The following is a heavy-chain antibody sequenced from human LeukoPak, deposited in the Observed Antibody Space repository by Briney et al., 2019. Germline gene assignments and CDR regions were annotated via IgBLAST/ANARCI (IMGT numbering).Heavy chain of an antibody. CDR1: GFTFGSYT. V-gene: IGHV3-21*01. CDR3: ARTANFAAGYYIDY. J-gene: IGHJ4*02. Sequence: PGGSLRLSCAASGFTFGSYTMNWVRQAPGKGLEWVSSISGSSRHKYYADSVKGRFTTSRDNAKNSLYLQMNSLRAEDTAVYNCARTANFAAGYYIDYWGQGTLVTVSS. D-gene: IGHD6-13*01. CDR2: ISGSSRHK.